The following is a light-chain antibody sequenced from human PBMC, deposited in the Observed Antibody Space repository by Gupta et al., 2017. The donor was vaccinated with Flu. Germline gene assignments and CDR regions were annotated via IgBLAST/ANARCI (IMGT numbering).Light chain of an antibody. Sequence: AIQMAQSPSSLSASVGDRITITCRATQGIRANLAWYQQKPGKAPRLLIYAASFLQRGVPSRFSGSGSDRDFTLTISGLQPEDFATDYCLQDYNYPRTFGRGTDVEI. V-gene: IGKV1-6*01. J-gene: IGKJ4*02. CDR2: AAS. CDR1: QGIRAN. CDR3: LQDYNYPRT.